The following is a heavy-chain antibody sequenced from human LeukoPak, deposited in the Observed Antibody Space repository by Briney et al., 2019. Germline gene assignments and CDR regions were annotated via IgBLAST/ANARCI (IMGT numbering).Heavy chain of an antibody. CDR2: ISGSGDST. CDR1: GFTFSSYV. Sequence: PPGGSLRLSCAASGFTFSSYVMSWVRQAPGKGLEWVSAISGSGDSTYYADSVKGRFTISRDSSKNTLFLQMNSLRAEDTAVYYCARKGSGLDYWGQGTLVTVSS. D-gene: IGHD6-19*01. V-gene: IGHV3-23*01. J-gene: IGHJ4*02. CDR3: ARKGSGLDY.